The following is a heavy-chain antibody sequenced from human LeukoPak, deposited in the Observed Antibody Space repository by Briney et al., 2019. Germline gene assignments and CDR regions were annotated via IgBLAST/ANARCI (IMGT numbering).Heavy chain of an antibody. CDR2: ISSSSSYI. CDR1: GFTFSSYS. D-gene: IGHD1-20*01. Sequence: PGGSLRLSCAASGFTFSSYSMNWVRQAPGKGLEWVSSISSSSSYIYYADSVKCRFTISRDNAKNSLYLQMNSLRAEDTAVYYCASSGITGTGFDHWGQGTLVTVSS. J-gene: IGHJ4*02. CDR3: ASSGITGTGFDH. V-gene: IGHV3-21*01.